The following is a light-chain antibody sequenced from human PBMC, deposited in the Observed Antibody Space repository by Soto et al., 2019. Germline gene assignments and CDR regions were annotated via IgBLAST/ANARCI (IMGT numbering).Light chain of an antibody. V-gene: IGKV3-20*01. CDR2: NAS. CDR3: HQYVYAPWS. CDR1: QSVGRDY. J-gene: IGKJ1*01. Sequence: EIVLTQSPATLSLSPGERATLSCRASQSVGRDYLGWYQQKPGQAPRLVIYNASNRASGIPDRFSGSGSGTDFTLTISRLKHEDFAVYYCHQYVYAPWSFGQGTTVEI.